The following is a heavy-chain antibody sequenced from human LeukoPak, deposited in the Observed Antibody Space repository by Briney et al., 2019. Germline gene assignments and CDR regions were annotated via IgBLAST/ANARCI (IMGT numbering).Heavy chain of an antibody. Sequence: GGSLRLSCAASGFTFSSYSMNWVRQAPGKGLEWVSYISSSSSTIYYADSVKGRFTISRGNAKNSLYLQMNSLRAEDTAVYYCARAPRYDILTGYNPYYYYYYMDVWGKGTTVTVSS. V-gene: IGHV3-48*01. CDR3: ARAPRYDILTGYNPYYYYYYMDV. CDR2: ISSSSSTI. CDR1: GFTFSSYS. J-gene: IGHJ6*03. D-gene: IGHD3-9*01.